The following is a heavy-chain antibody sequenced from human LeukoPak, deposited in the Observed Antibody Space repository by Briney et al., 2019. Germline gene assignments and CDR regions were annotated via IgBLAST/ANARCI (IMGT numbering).Heavy chain of an antibody. CDR3: ARRTLTGTTVNYMDV. Sequence: SETLSLTCTVSGGSISSSSYYWGWIRQPPGKGLEWIGSIYYSGSTYYNPSLKSRVTISVDTSKNQLSLKLSSVTAADTAVYYCARRTLTGTTVNYMDVWGKGTTVTVSS. CDR2: IYYSGST. D-gene: IGHD1-7*01. J-gene: IGHJ6*03. CDR1: GGSISSSSYY. V-gene: IGHV4-39*01.